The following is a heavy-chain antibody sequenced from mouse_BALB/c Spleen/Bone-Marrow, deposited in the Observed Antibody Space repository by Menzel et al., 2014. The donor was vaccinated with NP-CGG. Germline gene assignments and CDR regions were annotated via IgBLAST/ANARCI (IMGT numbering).Heavy chain of an antibody. D-gene: IGHD2-14*01. J-gene: IGHJ4*01. CDR3: ARSKVLYAMDY. CDR2: ILPGNGST. CDR1: GYTFSSYW. Sequence: VKLMESGAELMKPGASVKISCKATGYTFSSYWIEWVKQRPGHGLEWIGEILPGNGSTNYNEKFKGKATFTAETSSNTAYMQHSSLTSEDSAVYYCARSKVLYAMDYWGQGTSVTVSS. V-gene: IGHV1-9*01.